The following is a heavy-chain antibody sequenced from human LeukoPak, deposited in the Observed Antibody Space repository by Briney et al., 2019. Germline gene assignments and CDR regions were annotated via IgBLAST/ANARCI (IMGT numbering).Heavy chain of an antibody. CDR1: GGSISGYY. V-gene: IGHV4-59*01. CDR2: IYYSGST. Sequence: SETLSLTCTVSGGSISGYYWSWIRQPPGKGLEWIGYIYYSGSTNYNPSLKSRVTISVDTSKNQFSLKLSSATAADTAVYYCARDRYKYYYGSGSPSYFDYWGQGTLVTVSS. CDR3: ARDRYKYYYGSGSPSYFDY. D-gene: IGHD3-10*01. J-gene: IGHJ4*02.